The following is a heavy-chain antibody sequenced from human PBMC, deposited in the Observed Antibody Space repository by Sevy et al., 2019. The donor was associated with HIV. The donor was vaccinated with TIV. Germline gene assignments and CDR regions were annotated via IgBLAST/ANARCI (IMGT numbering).Heavy chain of an antibody. CDR2: IKQDGSVK. CDR1: GFTLNSYW. CDR3: VRAIAADGSF. Sequence: GGSLRLSCVASGFTLNSYWMHWVRQAPGKGLEWVANIKQDGSVKYYVDSVKGRITISRDNARNLLYLQMNSLRVEDTALYYCVRAIAADGSFWGQGTLVTVSS. D-gene: IGHD6-13*01. J-gene: IGHJ4*02. V-gene: IGHV3-7*01.